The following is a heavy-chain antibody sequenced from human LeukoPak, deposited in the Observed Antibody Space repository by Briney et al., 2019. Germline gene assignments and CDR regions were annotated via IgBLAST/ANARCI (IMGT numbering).Heavy chain of an antibody. CDR1: GFTFSSYS. CDR2: ISSSSSYI. D-gene: IGHD2-2*01. J-gene: IGHJ4*02. V-gene: IGHV3-21*04. CDR3: SKWKAIVLVPAARSPIDY. Sequence: PGGSLRLSCAASGFTFSSYSMNWVRQAPGKGLEWVSSISSSSSYIYYADSVKGRFTISRDNSKNTLYLQMHSLRAEDTAVYYCSKWKAIVLVPAARSPIDYWGQGTLVTVSS.